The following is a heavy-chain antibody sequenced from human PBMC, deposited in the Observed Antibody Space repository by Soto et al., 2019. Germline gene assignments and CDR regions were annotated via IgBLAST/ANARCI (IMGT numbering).Heavy chain of an antibody. D-gene: IGHD5-18*01. Sequence: SETLSLTCTVSGGSISSYYWSWIRQPPGKGLEWIGYIYYSGSTNYNPSLKSRVTISVDTSKNQFSLKLSSVTAADTAVYYCARGVDTAMVDFDYWGQGTLVTVSS. CDR1: GGSISSYY. J-gene: IGHJ4*02. V-gene: IGHV4-59*01. CDR3: ARGVDTAMVDFDY. CDR2: IYYSGST.